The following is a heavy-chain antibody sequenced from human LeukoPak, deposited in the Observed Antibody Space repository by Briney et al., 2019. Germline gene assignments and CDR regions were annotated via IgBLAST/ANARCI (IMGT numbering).Heavy chain of an antibody. V-gene: IGHV4-38-2*01. CDR2: IYHSGST. CDR3: ARPSTWAMVTRYWYFDL. Sequence: SETLSLTCAVSGYSISSGYYWGWIRQPPGKGLEWIGSIYHSGSTYYNPSLKSRVTISVDTSKNQFSLKLSSVTAADTAVYYCARPSTWAMVTRYWYFDLWGRGTLVTVSS. D-gene: IGHD4-17*01. J-gene: IGHJ2*01. CDR1: GYSISSGYY.